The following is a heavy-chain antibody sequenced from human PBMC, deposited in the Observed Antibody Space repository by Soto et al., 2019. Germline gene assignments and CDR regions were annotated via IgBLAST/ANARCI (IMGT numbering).Heavy chain of an antibody. CDR1: GFTFSSSW. CDR3: SRSLDS. J-gene: IGHJ4*02. Sequence: GGSLRLSCAASGFTFSSSWMDWVRQAPGKGLEWVANINPDGSEKHYVGSVEGRSTISRDNAKNSLYLQMSSLTAEDSALYYCSRSLDSWGQGTRVTVSS. V-gene: IGHV3-7*01. CDR2: INPDGSEK.